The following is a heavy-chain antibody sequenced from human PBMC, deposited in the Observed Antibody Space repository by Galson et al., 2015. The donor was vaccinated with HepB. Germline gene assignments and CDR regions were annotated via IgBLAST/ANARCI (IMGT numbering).Heavy chain of an antibody. Sequence: SLRLSCAASGFTFSSYGMHWVCQAPGKGLEWVAVIWYGGSNKYYADSMKGRFTISRDNSKNTLYLQMNSLRAEDTAVYYCARDGNKYCSSTSCYYFDYWGQGTLVTVSS. V-gene: IGHV3-33*08. J-gene: IGHJ4*02. CDR1: GFTFSSYG. CDR3: ARDGNKYCSSTSCYYFDY. D-gene: IGHD2-2*01. CDR2: IWYGGSNK.